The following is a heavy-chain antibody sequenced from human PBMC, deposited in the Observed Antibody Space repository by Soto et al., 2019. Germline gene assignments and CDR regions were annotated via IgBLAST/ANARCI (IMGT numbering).Heavy chain of an antibody. CDR1: GFSLSTSGVG. CDR3: ANNTPGYSSSWYEFGPFDY. CDR2: IYWDDDK. Sequence: QITLKESGPTLVKPTQTLTLTCTFSGFSLSTSGVGVGWIRQPPGKALEWLALIYWDDDKRYSPSLKCRLTINKDTSKNQLVLTMTNMYPVDTATYYCANNTPGYSSSWYEFGPFDYWGQGPLVTVSS. J-gene: IGHJ4*02. V-gene: IGHV2-5*02. D-gene: IGHD6-13*01.